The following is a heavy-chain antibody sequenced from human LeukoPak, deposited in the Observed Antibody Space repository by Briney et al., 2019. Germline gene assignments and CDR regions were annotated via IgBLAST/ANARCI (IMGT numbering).Heavy chain of an antibody. Sequence: SETLSLTCTVSGGSISSYYWSWIRQPPGKGLEWIGYIYYSGSTNYNPSLKSRVTISVDTSKNQFSLKLSSVTAADTAVYYCARTLAATDYYFDYWGQGTLVTVSS. CDR2: IYYSGST. CDR1: GGSISSYY. V-gene: IGHV4-59*08. J-gene: IGHJ4*02. D-gene: IGHD6-13*01. CDR3: ARTLAATDYYFDY.